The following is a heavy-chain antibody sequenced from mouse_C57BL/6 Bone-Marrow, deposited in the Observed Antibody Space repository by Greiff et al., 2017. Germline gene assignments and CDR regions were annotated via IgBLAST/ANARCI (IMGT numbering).Heavy chain of an antibody. V-gene: IGHV3-6*01. J-gene: IGHJ1*03. CDR2: ISYDGSN. CDR1: GYSITSGYY. Sequence: EVKLQESGPGLVKPSQSLSLTCSVTGYSITSGYYWNWIRQFPGNKLEWMGYISYDGSNNYNPSLKNRISITRDTSKNQFFLKLNSGTTEDTATYYCARGGYGSSLWYFDVWGTGTTVTVSS. D-gene: IGHD1-1*01. CDR3: ARGGYGSSLWYFDV.